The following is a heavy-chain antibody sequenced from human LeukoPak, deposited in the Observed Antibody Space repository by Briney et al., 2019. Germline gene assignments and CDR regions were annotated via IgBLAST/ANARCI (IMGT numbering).Heavy chain of an antibody. Sequence: GGSLRLSCAASGFTFSSYSMNWVRQAPGKGLEWVSSISSSSSYIYYADSVKGRFTISRDNAKNPLYLQMNSLRAEDTAVYYCARAGSGSYADWYFDLWGRGTLVTVSS. CDR2: ISSSSSYI. J-gene: IGHJ2*01. CDR1: GFTFSSYS. D-gene: IGHD1-26*01. V-gene: IGHV3-21*01. CDR3: ARAGSGSYADWYFDL.